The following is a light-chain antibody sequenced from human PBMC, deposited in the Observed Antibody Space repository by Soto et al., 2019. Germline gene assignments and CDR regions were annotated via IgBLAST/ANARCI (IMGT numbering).Light chain of an antibody. CDR3: QHRGSWPRS. V-gene: IGKV3-11*01. CDR1: QSVGTS. Sequence: DIVLTQSPATLSLSPGERATLSCTASQSVGTSLAWYKQQPGQAPRLLIHDAAYRASGIPERFSGSWSGTAFSLSISRLEPDDFAVYYCQHRGSWPRSFGRGTKVEI. J-gene: IGKJ1*01. CDR2: DAA.